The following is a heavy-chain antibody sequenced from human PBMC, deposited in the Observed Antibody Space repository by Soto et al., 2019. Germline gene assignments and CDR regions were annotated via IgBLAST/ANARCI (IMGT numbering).Heavy chain of an antibody. D-gene: IGHD1-7*01. V-gene: IGHV3-30*18. J-gene: IGHJ5*02. Sequence: GGSLRLSCAASGFTFSSYGMHWVRRAPGKGLEWVAVISYDGSNKYYADSVKGRFTISRDNSKNTLYLQMNSLRAEDTAVYYCAKAFLSGWNYDWFDPWGQGTLVTVSS. CDR3: AKAFLSGWNYDWFDP. CDR2: ISYDGSNK. CDR1: GFTFSSYG.